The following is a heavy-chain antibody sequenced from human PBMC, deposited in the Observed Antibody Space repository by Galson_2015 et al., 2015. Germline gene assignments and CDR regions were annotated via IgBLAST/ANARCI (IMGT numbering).Heavy chain of an antibody. CDR2: ITAGTGNT. V-gene: IGHV1-3*01. Sequence: SVKVSCKASGYTFPSFAMHWVRQAPGQRLEWMGWITAGTGNTKYSQKFQGSVTITRDTSASTVYMELSSLRSEDTAMYYCARCSSTSGYTGDAFDIWGQATMVTVSS. J-gene: IGHJ3*02. CDR3: ARCSSTSGYTGDAFDI. D-gene: IGHD2-2*02. CDR1: GYTFPSFA.